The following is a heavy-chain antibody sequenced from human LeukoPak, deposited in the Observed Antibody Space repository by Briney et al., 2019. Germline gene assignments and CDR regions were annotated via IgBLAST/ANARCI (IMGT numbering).Heavy chain of an antibody. Sequence: SETLSLTCTVSGGSISSGGYYWSWIRQHPGKGLEWIGYIYYSGSTCYNPSLKSRVTISVDTSKNQFSLKLSSVTAADTAVYYCARAPYCSSTSCVNNWFDPWGQGTLVTVSS. J-gene: IGHJ5*02. D-gene: IGHD2-2*01. CDR1: GGSISSGGYY. CDR3: ARAPYCSSTSCVNNWFDP. CDR2: IYYSGST. V-gene: IGHV4-31*03.